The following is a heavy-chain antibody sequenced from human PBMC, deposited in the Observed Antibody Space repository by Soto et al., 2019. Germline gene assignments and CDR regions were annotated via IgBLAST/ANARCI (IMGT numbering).Heavy chain of an antibody. D-gene: IGHD3-22*01. V-gene: IGHV3-74*01. CDR2: INDQGGSP. Sequence: AGRSLRLSCAASGFTFSNYWMHWVRQAPGKGLVWISRINDQGGSPTYADSVKGRFTISRDNAKNSLYLQMNSLRAEDTAVYYCARYDSSGYYWPYYYYGMDVWGQGTTVTVSS. J-gene: IGHJ6*02. CDR3: ARYDSSGYYWPYYYYGMDV. CDR1: GFTFSNYW.